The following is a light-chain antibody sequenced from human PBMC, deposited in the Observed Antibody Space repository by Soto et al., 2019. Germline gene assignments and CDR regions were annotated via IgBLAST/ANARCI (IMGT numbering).Light chain of an antibody. CDR2: EVS. Sequence: QSALTQPASVSGSPGQSITISCTGTSSDVGGYNYVSWYQHHPGKAPKLMIYEVSNRPSGVFSRFSGSKSGNTASLTISGLQAEDEADYYCSSYTGSNTLVFGGGTKLTVL. CDR1: SSDVGGYNY. CDR3: SSYTGSNTLV. J-gene: IGLJ2*01. V-gene: IGLV2-14*01.